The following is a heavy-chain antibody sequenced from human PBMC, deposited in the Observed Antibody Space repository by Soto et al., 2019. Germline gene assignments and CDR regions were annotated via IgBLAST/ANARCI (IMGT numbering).Heavy chain of an antibody. CDR1: GFTFSSYS. Sequence: EVQLVESGGGLVQPGGSLRLSCAASGFTFSSYSMNWVRQAPGKGLEWVSYISRSSSTIYYADSVKGRFTISRDNAKNSLYLQMNSLRDEDTAVYYCARDIVVVVAATPDYYYYYGMDVWGQGTTVTVSS. J-gene: IGHJ6*02. CDR2: ISRSSSTI. D-gene: IGHD2-15*01. CDR3: ARDIVVVVAATPDYYYYYGMDV. V-gene: IGHV3-48*02.